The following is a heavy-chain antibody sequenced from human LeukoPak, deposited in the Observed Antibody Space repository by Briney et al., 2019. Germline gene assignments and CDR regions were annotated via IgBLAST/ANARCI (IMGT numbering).Heavy chain of an antibody. CDR1: GFTFSNYA. Sequence: SGGPLRLSCAASGFTFSNYAMHWVRQAPEKGLEWVANIKQDGSVKQYVGSLKGRFTISRDNAKNSLYLQMNSLRAEDTAVYYCARDRDDGGLEYWGQGILVTVSS. V-gene: IGHV3-7*01. J-gene: IGHJ4*02. CDR3: ARDRDDGGLEY. CDR2: IKQDGSVK. D-gene: IGHD4-23*01.